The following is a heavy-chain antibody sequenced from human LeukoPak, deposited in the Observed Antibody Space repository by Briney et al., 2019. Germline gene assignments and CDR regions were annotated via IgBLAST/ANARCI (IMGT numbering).Heavy chain of an antibody. Sequence: AGGSLRLSCSASGFTFSSYAIHWVRQAPGKGLEYVSGISSNGGSTYYADSMKGRFTNSRDNSKNTLYIQMSSLRAEDTAVYYCVQGSVYSRDYLDYWGQGTLVTVSS. CDR2: ISSNGGST. D-gene: IGHD3-10*01. J-gene: IGHJ4*02. CDR3: VQGSVYSRDYLDY. CDR1: GFTFSSYA. V-gene: IGHV3-64D*06.